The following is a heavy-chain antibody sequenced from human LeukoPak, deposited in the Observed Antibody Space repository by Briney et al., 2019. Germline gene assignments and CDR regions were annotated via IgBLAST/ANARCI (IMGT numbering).Heavy chain of an antibody. V-gene: IGHV4-59*01. D-gene: IGHD4-11*01. CDR1: GGSISSYY. J-gene: IGHJ4*02. Sequence: SETPSLTCTVSGGSISSYYWSWIRQPPGKGLEWIGYIYYSGSTNYNPSLKSRVTISVDTSKNQFSLKLSSVTAADTAVYYCARDFGLTTDSHWGQGTLVTVSS. CDR3: ARDFGLTTDSH. CDR2: IYYSGST.